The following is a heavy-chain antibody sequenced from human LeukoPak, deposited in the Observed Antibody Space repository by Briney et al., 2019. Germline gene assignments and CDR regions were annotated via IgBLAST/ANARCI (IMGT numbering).Heavy chain of an antibody. CDR2: IYGSGTT. CDR3: ASVGGGSPY. Sequence: SETLSLTCTVSGYSISSGNFWSWIRQPPGKGLEWIGSIYGSGTTYYDPPLRSRVSISADTSKNHFSLELSSVTAADTAVYYCASVGGGSPYWGQGTLVTVSS. J-gene: IGHJ4*02. V-gene: IGHV4-38-2*02. D-gene: IGHD3-16*01. CDR1: GYSISSGNF.